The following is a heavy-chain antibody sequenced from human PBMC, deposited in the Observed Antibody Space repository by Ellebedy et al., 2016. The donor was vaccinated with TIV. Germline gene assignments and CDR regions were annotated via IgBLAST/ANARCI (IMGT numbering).Heavy chain of an antibody. V-gene: IGHV4-4*02. CDR1: GGSISSSNW. CDR3: ARLRVVVSLSLVEAD. D-gene: IGHD2-21*01. J-gene: IGHJ4*02. Sequence: MPSETLSLTCGVSGGSISSSNWWSWVRQPPGKGLEWIGEIYHSGSTNYNPSLKSRVIISVDKSKNHFSLSLSSVTAADTAVYFCARLRVVVSLSLVEADWGQGSLVTVSS. CDR2: IYHSGST.